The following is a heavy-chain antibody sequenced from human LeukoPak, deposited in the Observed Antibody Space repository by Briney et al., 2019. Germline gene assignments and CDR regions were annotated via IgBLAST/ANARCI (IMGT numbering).Heavy chain of an antibody. V-gene: IGHV4-61*02. CDR2: IYMNGST. J-gene: IGHJ4*02. Sequence: SETLSLTCTVSGGSISSGDYYWSWIRQPAGKGLEWIGRIYMNGSTNYNPSLKSRITMSVDTSKNQFSLKLSSVTAADTAVYYCARQQLKTMASFDYWGQGTLVTVSS. D-gene: IGHD5-24*01. CDR3: ARQQLKTMASFDY. CDR1: GGSISSGDYY.